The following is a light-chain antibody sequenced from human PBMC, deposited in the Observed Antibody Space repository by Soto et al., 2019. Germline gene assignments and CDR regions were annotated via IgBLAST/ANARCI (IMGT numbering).Light chain of an antibody. CDR2: RNN. Sequence: QSVLTQPPSASGTPGQRVTISCSGSSSNIGNNYVYWYQMVPGTAPKLLIYRNNQRPSGVPDRFSGSRSGTSASLAISGLRSEDEADYYCAAWDDSLSGRGIFGGGTKVT. CDR3: AAWDDSLSGRGI. V-gene: IGLV1-47*01. CDR1: SSNIGNNY. J-gene: IGLJ2*01.